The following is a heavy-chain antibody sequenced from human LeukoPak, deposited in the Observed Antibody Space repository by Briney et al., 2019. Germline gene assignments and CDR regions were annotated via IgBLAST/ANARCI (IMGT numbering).Heavy chain of an antibody. D-gene: IGHD3-3*01. V-gene: IGHV3-74*01. CDR2: INSEGSST. CDR1: GFTFSSYW. CDR3: ARDYDRYYMDV. Sequence: PGGSLRLSCAASGFTFSSYWIHWVRQAPGKGLVGVSRINSEGSSTSYADSVKGRFTISRDNAKNTLYLQMNSLRAEDTAVYYCARDYDRYYMDVWGKGTRVTVSS. J-gene: IGHJ6*03.